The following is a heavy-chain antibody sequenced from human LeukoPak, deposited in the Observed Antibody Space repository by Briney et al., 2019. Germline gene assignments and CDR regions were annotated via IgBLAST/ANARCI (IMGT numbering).Heavy chain of an antibody. Sequence: GGSLRLPCAASGFTFSSYWMSWVRQAPGKGLEWVANIKQDGSEKYYVDSVKGRFTISRDNAKNSLYLQMNSLRAEDTAVYYCAKDTYYYDSSGHAGLDYWGQGTLVTVSS. CDR2: IKQDGSEK. CDR1: GFTFSSYW. V-gene: IGHV3-7*01. J-gene: IGHJ4*02. D-gene: IGHD3-22*01. CDR3: AKDTYYYDSSGHAGLDY.